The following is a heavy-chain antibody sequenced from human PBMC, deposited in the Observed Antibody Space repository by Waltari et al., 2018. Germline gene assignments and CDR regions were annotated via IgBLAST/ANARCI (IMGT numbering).Heavy chain of an antibody. CDR3: ATDVVGGGYAPGAFDI. J-gene: IGHJ3*02. D-gene: IGHD2-15*01. V-gene: IGHV1-24*01. CDR1: GYTLTELS. Sequence: QVQLVQSGAEVKKHGASEKVSCKVSGYTLTELSMHWVRQAPGKGLEGMGGFAPEAVETSYVKKFQGRLTRKQAASTDAAYMEPSSLRSADPAVYYCATDVVGGGYAPGAFDIWGQGTMVTVSS. CDR2: FAPEAVET.